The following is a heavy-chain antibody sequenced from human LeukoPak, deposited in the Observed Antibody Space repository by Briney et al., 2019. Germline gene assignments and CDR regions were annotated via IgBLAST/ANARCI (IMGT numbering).Heavy chain of an antibody. D-gene: IGHD5-18*01. CDR2: IYQSGST. J-gene: IGHJ4*02. CDR3: ARIGYSYGPQYYFDY. CDR1: GYSISSGYQ. V-gene: IGHV4-38-2*01. Sequence: SETLSLMCSVSGYSISSGYQWGWIRQSPGQGLEWIGSIYQSGSTYDNPSLKSRAIISVDTSKNQFSLKLRSVAAADTAFYYCARIGYSYGPQYYFDYWGQGTLVTVSS.